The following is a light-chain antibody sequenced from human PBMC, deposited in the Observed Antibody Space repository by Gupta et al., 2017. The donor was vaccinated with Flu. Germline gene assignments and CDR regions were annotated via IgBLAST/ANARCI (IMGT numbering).Light chain of an antibody. CDR1: QHVRDN. CDR2: GSS. V-gene: IGKV3-15*01. Sequence: EIVTTQSPGNLSVSPGERATLSCRASQHVRDNLAWYQHKPGQAPRLLFSGSSTRATGVPARFSGSGSGTDFTLTISSLQSEDLAIYYCQQYNNWPRTFGQGTKVEIK. J-gene: IGKJ1*01. CDR3: QQYNNWPRT.